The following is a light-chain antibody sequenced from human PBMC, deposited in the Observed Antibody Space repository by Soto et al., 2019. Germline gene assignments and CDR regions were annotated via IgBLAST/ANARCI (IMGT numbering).Light chain of an antibody. Sequence: ESVVTQSPCTLSXXXWXXXTLXXXASQSLSSSQLAWYQQKPGQAPRLLIHDASSRATGISDRFTGSGSGTDFTLTITTLEPEDFAVYYCQQYGSSPRTFGLGTKVDI. V-gene: IGKV3-20*01. CDR1: QSLSSSQ. CDR3: QQYGSSPRT. J-gene: IGKJ1*01. CDR2: DAS.